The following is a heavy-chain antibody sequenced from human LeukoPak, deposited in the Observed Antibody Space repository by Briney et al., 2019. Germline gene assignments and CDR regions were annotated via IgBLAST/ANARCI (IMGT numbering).Heavy chain of an antibody. J-gene: IGHJ4*02. Sequence: KPSETLSLTCTVSGDSIGSYYWSWIRQPPGKGLEWIGYIYTSGGTNYIPSLKGRVTISIDTSKNQFSLKLSSVTAADPAVYYCARLTRLSTSPDRYYLDYWGQGTLVTVSS. D-gene: IGHD3-16*02. V-gene: IGHV4-4*09. CDR3: ARLTRLSTSPDRYYLDY. CDR1: GDSIGSYY. CDR2: IYTSGGT.